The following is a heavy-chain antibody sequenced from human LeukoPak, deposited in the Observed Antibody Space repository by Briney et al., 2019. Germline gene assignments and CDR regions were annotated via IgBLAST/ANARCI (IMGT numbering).Heavy chain of an antibody. D-gene: IGHD4-17*01. CDR3: ARGSGDLYGDYAFDI. CDR2: IIPIFGTA. J-gene: IGHJ3*02. Sequence: SVKVSCKASGGTFSSYAISLVRQAPGQGLEWMGRIIPIFGTANYAQKFQGRVTITTDESTSTAYMELSSLRSEDTAVYYCARGSGDLYGDYAFDIWGQGTMVTVSS. CDR1: GGTFSSYA. V-gene: IGHV1-69*05.